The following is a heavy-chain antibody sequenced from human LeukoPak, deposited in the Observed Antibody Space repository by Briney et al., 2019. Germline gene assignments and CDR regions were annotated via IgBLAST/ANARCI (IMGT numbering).Heavy chain of an antibody. CDR1: GFTFSSYA. CDR3: AKGPHYYGSGSHRRGHYFDC. D-gene: IGHD3-10*01. CDR2: ISYDGSNK. Sequence: GGSLRLSCAASGFTFSSYAMHWVRQPPGKGLEWVAVISYDGSNKYYADSVKGRFTISRDNSKNTLYLQMNSLRPEDTAVYYCAKGPHYYGSGSHRRGHYFDCWGQGTLVTVSS. V-gene: IGHV3-30*04. J-gene: IGHJ4*02.